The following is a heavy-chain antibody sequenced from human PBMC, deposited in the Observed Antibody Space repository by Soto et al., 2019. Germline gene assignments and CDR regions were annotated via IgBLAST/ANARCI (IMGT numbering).Heavy chain of an antibody. CDR1: GGSISSGGYY. CDR2: IYYSGAP. Sequence: QVQLQESGPGLVKPSQTLSLTCTVSGGSISSGGYYWSWIRQHPGKGLEWIGYIYYSGAPYYNPSLKGRVTISGDTSKNQFSLKLSSVTAADTAVYYCARGGLGYCSGGSCYAAELSRYYYGMDVWGQGTTVTVSS. CDR3: ARGGLGYCSGGSCYAAELSRYYYGMDV. D-gene: IGHD2-15*01. V-gene: IGHV4-31*03. J-gene: IGHJ6*02.